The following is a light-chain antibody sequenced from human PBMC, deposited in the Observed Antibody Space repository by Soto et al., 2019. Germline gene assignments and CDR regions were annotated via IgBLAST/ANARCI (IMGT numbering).Light chain of an antibody. CDR1: SSDVGGYNY. CDR2: EVT. V-gene: IGLV2-8*01. J-gene: IGLJ3*02. Sequence: QSVLTQPPYASGSPGQSVTISCTGTSSDVGGYNYVSWYQQYPGRAPKLMIYEVTKRPSGVPDRFSGSKSGNTASLTVSGLQAEDEADYYCSSYAASNNFYFVFGGGTKVTVL. CDR3: SSYAASNNFYFV.